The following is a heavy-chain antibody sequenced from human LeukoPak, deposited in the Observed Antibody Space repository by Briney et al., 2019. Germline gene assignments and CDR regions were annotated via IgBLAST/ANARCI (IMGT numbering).Heavy chain of an antibody. Sequence: GRSLRLSCAASGFTFSSYGMHWVRQAPGKGLEWVAVISYDGSNKYYADSVQGRFTISRDNSKNTLYLQMNSLRAEDTAVYYCATSAAYCSGGSCYSDWGQGTLVTVSS. D-gene: IGHD2-15*01. CDR3: ATSAAYCSGGSCYSD. V-gene: IGHV3-30*03. J-gene: IGHJ4*02. CDR2: ISYDGSNK. CDR1: GFTFSSYG.